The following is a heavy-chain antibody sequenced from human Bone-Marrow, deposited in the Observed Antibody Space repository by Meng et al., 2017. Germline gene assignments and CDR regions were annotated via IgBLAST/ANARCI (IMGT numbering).Heavy chain of an antibody. CDR3: ARDPLQIDF. CDR2: INSDGSST. CDR1: GFTLSSYW. V-gene: IGHV3-74*01. Sequence: GESLKIPCAAPGFTLSSYWMHWVRQAPGKGLVWVSRINSDGSSTSYADPVKGRFTISRDNAKNTLYLQMNSVSAEDTAVYYCARDPLQIDFWGQGTRVTVSS. J-gene: IGHJ4*02. D-gene: IGHD4-11*01.